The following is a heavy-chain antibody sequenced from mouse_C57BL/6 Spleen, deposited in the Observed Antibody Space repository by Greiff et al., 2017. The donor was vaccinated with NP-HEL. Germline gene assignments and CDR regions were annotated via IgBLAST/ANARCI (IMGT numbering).Heavy chain of an antibody. Sequence: QVQLKQSGPELVKPGASVKLSCKASGYTFTSYDINWVKQRPGQGLEWIGWIYPRDGSTKYNEKFKGKATLTVDTSSSTAYMELHSLTSEDSAVYFCARGAYYDYDGPSGYWGQGTTLTVSS. V-gene: IGHV1-85*01. J-gene: IGHJ2*01. D-gene: IGHD2-4*01. CDR2: IYPRDGST. CDR3: ARGAYYDYDGPSGY. CDR1: GYTFTSYD.